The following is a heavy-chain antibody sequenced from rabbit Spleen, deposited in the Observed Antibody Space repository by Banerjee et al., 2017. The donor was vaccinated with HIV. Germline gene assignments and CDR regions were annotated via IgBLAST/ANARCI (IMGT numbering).Heavy chain of an antibody. CDR3: AWDSGSSFSSYGMDL. CDR1: GVSFSTNSY. D-gene: IGHD8-1*01. Sequence: QEQLEESGGDLVKPGASLTLTCTASGVSFSTNSYMCWVRQAPGKGLEWIACIEGGSSGCSYFAYGAKGRFTISKTSSTTVTLQMPSLTAAATATYFCAWDSGSSFSSYGMDLWGPGTLVTVS. CDR2: IEGGSSGCS. J-gene: IGHJ6*01. V-gene: IGHV1S45*01.